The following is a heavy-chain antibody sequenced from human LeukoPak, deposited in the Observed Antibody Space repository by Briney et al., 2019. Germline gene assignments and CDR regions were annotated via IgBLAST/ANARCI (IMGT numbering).Heavy chain of an antibody. J-gene: IGHJ4*02. D-gene: IGHD1-26*01. CDR3: ARFAAVGAPQYYFDY. CDR1: GGSISSGGYY. V-gene: IGHV4-31*03. Sequence: TSGTLSLTCTVSGGSISSGGYYWSWIRQHPGKGLEWIGYIYYSGSTYYNPSLKSRVTISVDTSKNQFSLRLSSVTAADTAVYYCARFAAVGAPQYYFDYWGQGTLVTVSS. CDR2: IYYSGST.